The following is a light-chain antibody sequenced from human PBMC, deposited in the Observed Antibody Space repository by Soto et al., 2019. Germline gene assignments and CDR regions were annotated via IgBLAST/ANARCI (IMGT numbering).Light chain of an antibody. CDR3: CSYAGSKTLYV. V-gene: IGLV2-11*01. CDR1: SRDVGGYNS. J-gene: IGLJ1*01. Sequence: SVLTQPRSVSGSPGQAVTISCTGTSRDVGGYNSVSWYRQKPGKAPDLIIYDVGQRPSGVPDRFSGSKSGNSASLTISGLQTEDEAYYYCCSYAGSKTLYVFGSGTKATVL. CDR2: DVG.